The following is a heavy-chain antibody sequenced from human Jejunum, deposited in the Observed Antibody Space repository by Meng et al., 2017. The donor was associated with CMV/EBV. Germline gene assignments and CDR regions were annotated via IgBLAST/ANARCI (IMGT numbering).Heavy chain of an antibody. CDR3: ARGSPTTGTTGGYL. Sequence: SGYTFTGYYIHWVRQAPGQGLEWMGWMHPNSGATDYAQKFQGRVTMTRGTSISIAHMELNRLTSDDTAVYYCARGSPTTGTTGGYLWGQGTLVTVSS. CDR2: MHPNSGAT. J-gene: IGHJ5*02. V-gene: IGHV1-2*02. CDR1: GYTFTGYY. D-gene: IGHD1-1*01.